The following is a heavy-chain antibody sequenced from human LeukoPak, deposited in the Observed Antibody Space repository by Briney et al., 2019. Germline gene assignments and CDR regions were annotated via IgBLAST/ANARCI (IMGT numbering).Heavy chain of an antibody. CDR1: GGTFSSYA. CDR2: IIPIFGIA. V-gene: IGHV1-69*04. J-gene: IGHJ4*02. CDR3: AREGEDVEMAN. Sequence: ASVKVSCKASGGTFSSYAISWVRQAPGQGLEWMGRIIPIFGIANYAQKFQGRVTITADKSTSTAYMELSSQRSEDTAVYYCAREGEDVEMANWGQGTLVTVSS. D-gene: IGHD5-24*01.